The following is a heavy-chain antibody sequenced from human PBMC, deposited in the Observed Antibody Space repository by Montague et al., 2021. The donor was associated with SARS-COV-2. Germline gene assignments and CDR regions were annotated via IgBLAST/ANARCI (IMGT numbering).Heavy chain of an antibody. V-gene: IGHV2-5*02. J-gene: IGHJ6*02. CDR2: IYWDDDK. Sequence: PALVKPTQTLTLTCTFSGFSLTTGGVGVGWIRQPPGKALECLALIYWDDDKRYSPSLKSRRTITKDTSKNQVVLTMTNMDPVDTATYYCAHRGSWAGPGMDVWGQGTTVTVSS. CDR1: GFSLTTGGVG. CDR3: AHRGSWAGPGMDV. D-gene: IGHD6-13*01.